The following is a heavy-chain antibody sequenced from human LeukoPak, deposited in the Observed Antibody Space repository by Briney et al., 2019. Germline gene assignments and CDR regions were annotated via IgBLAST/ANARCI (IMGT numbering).Heavy chain of an antibody. CDR2: ISPYNGNT. V-gene: IGHV1-18*04. CDR3: ARRVSNWFDP. CDR1: GYTFTSYN. Sequence: ASLKVSCKASGYTFTSYNIIWVRQAPGQGLEWMAWISPYNGNTNCAQNLQGRVTLTLDTSTTTAYMELRSLRSDDTAVYYCARRVSNWFDPWGQGTLVTVSS. J-gene: IGHJ5*02.